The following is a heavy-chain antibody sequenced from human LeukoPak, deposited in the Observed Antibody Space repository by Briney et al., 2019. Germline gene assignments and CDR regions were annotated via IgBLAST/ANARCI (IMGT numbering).Heavy chain of an antibody. CDR2: IYYSGST. Sequence: SETLSLTCTVSGGSISSYYWSWIRQPPGKGLEWIGCIYYSGSTNYNPSLKSRVTISVDTSKNQFSLKLSSVTAADTAVYYCARHRWLQSASHFDYWGQGTLVTVSS. D-gene: IGHD5-24*01. V-gene: IGHV4-59*08. J-gene: IGHJ4*02. CDR3: ARHRWLQSASHFDY. CDR1: GGSISSYY.